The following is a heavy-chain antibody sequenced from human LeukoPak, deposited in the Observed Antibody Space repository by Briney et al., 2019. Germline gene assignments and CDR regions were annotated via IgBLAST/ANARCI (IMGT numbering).Heavy chain of an antibody. Sequence: ASVKVSCKASGCTFTGYYMHWVRQAPGQGLEWMGWINPNSGGTNYAQKFQGRVTMTRDTSISTAYMELSRLRSDDTAVYYCARVYKGAGDLDYWGQGTLVTVSS. CDR1: GCTFTGYY. V-gene: IGHV1-2*02. D-gene: IGHD1-14*01. J-gene: IGHJ4*02. CDR2: INPNSGGT. CDR3: ARVYKGAGDLDY.